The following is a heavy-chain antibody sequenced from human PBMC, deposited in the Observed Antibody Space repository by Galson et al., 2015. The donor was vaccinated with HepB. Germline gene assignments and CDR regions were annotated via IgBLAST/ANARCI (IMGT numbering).Heavy chain of an antibody. D-gene: IGHD6-19*01. V-gene: IGHV6-1*01. CDR1: GDSVSSNSAA. Sequence: CAISGDSVSSNSAAWNWIRRSPSRGLEWLGRTYYRSKWYSDYAVSVRSRVTINPDTSKNQFSLQLKSVTPEDTAVHYCGRVAGTIYYYGMDVWGQGTTVTVSS. CDR3: GRVAGTIYYYGMDV. CDR2: TYYRSKWYS. J-gene: IGHJ6*02.